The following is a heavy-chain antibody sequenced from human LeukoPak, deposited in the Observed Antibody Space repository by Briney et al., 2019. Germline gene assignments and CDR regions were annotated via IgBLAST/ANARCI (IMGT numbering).Heavy chain of an antibody. J-gene: IGHJ5*02. V-gene: IGHV5-51*01. CDR2: IYPGDSDT. CDR3: ARRLAAADPNWFDP. D-gene: IGHD6-13*01. Sequence: GESLKIPCKGSGYSFSTYWIGWVRQMPGKGLEWMGIIYPGDSDTRYSPSFQGQVTISADKSISTAYLQWSSLKASDSAMYYCARRLAAADPNWFDPWGQGTLVTVSS. CDR1: GYSFSTYW.